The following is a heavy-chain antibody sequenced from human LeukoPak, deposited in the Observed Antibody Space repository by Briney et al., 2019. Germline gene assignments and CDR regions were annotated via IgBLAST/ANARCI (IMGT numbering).Heavy chain of an antibody. Sequence: GGSLRLSCAASGFTFSSYGMHWVRQAPGKGLEWVAFIRYDGSNKYYADSVKGRFTISRDNSKNTLYLQMNSLRAEDTAVYYCAKIPVDTAMANVDYWGQGTPVTVSS. CDR3: AKIPVDTAMANVDY. D-gene: IGHD5-18*01. J-gene: IGHJ4*02. CDR1: GFTFSSYG. V-gene: IGHV3-30*02. CDR2: IRYDGSNK.